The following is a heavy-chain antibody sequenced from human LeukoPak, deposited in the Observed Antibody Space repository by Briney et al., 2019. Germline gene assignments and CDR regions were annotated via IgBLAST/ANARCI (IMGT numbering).Heavy chain of an antibody. J-gene: IGHJ5*02. CDR2: IKQDGNEK. V-gene: IGHV3-7*01. D-gene: IGHD4-17*01. CDR1: GFTFSRYC. CDR3: ARDGPDYGDFNWFAP. Sequence: GGSLRLSCAASGFTFSRYCVSWVRQAPGKGLEWLATIKQDGNEKFYVDSVKGRFTISRDNAKNSLYLQMSSLRAEDTAIYYCARDGPDYGDFNWFAPWGQGTLVTVSS.